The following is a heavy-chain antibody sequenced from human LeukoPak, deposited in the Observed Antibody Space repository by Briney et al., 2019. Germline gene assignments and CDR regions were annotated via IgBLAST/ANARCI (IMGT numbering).Heavy chain of an antibody. D-gene: IGHD2-2*02. CDR2: IYHSGST. CDR1: GYSISCGYY. J-gene: IGHJ4*02. Sequence: PSETLSLTCAVSGYSISCGYYWGWIRQPPGKGLEWIGSIYHSGSTYYNPSLKSRVTISVGTSKNQFSLKLSSVTAADTAVYYCARHRVGVVVPAAIGYWGQGTLVTVSS. V-gene: IGHV4-38-2*01. CDR3: ARHRVGVVVPAAIGY.